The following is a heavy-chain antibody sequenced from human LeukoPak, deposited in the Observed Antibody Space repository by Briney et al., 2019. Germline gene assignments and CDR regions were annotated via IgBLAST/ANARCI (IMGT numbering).Heavy chain of an antibody. Sequence: GGSPRLSCAASGFTFSSYAMSWVRQAPGKGLEWVSAISGSGGSTYYADSVKGRFTISRDNSKNTLYLQMNSLRAKDTAVYYCAKDQYSGYGYYYYYMVVWGKGTTVTVS. CDR1: GFTFSSYA. CDR3: AKDQYSGYGYYYYYMVV. CDR2: ISGSGGST. J-gene: IGHJ6*03. D-gene: IGHD5-12*01. V-gene: IGHV3-23*01.